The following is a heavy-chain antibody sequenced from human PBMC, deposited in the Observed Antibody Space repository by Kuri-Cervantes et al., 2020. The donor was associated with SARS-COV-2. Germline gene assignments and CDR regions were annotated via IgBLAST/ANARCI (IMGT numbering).Heavy chain of an antibody. D-gene: IGHD6-6*01. CDR2: ISGSGGST. CDR1: GFIFNDYC. J-gene: IGHJ4*02. V-gene: IGHV3-23*01. CDR3: AKDRKVAARGYFDY. Sequence: LSLTCAASGFIFNDYCMGWIRQAPGKGLEWVSAISGSGGSTYYADSVKGWFTIPRDNSKNTLYLQMNSLRAEDTAVYYCAKDRKVAARGYFDYWGQGTLVTVSS.